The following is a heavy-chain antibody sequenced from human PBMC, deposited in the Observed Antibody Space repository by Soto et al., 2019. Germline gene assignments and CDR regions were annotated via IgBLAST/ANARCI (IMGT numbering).Heavy chain of an antibody. CDR1: GFTFSSYG. Sequence: QVQLVESGGGVVQPGRSLRLSCAASGFTFSSYGMHWVRQAPGKGLEWVAVISYDGSNKYYADSVKGRFTISRDNSKNTLYLQMNRLRDEDTAVYYCAKVIDRGGRATVVTAGGPLSAYYYGMDVWGQGTTVTVSS. J-gene: IGHJ6*02. CDR3: AKVIDRGGRATVVTAGGPLSAYYYGMDV. CDR2: ISYDGSNK. D-gene: IGHD2-21*02. V-gene: IGHV3-30*18.